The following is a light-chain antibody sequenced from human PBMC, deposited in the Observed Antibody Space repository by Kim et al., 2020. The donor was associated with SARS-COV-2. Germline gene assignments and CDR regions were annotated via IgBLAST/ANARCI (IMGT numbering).Light chain of an antibody. CDR3: QAWDTTVV. V-gene: IGLV3-1*01. Sequence: SYELTQPPSVSVSPGQTASFTCSGDQLGDKYVCWYQQKPGQSPVLVIYQDKNRPSGIPERFSGSNSGNTATLTISGTQAMDEADYYCQAWDTTVVFGGGT. J-gene: IGLJ2*01. CDR2: QDK. CDR1: QLGDKY.